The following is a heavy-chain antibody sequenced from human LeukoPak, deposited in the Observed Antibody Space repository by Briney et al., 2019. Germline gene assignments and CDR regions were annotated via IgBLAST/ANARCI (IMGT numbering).Heavy chain of an antibody. Sequence: GASVKVSCKASGYTFTGYYMHWVRQAPGQGLEWMGWINPNSGGTNYAQKFQGRVTMTRDTSISTAYMELSRLRSDDTAVYYCARGPLYYYYYGMDVWGQGTTVTVSS. J-gene: IGHJ6*02. CDR3: ARGPLYYYYYGMDV. CDR2: INPNSGGT. CDR1: GYTFTGYY. V-gene: IGHV1-2*02.